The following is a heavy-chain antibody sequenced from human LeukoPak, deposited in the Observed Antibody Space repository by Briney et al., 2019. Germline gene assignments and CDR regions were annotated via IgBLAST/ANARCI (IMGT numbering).Heavy chain of an antibody. D-gene: IGHD3-10*01. CDR3: ARVGRITMVRGVIEQFDY. V-gene: IGHV4-31*03. Sequence: SETLSLTCTVSGGSISSGGYYWSWIRQHPGKGLEWIGYIYYSGSTYYNPSLKSRVTISVDTSKNQFSPKLSSVTAADTAVYYCARVGRITMVRGVIEQFDYWGQGTLVTVSS. CDR2: IYYSGST. J-gene: IGHJ4*02. CDR1: GGSISSGGYY.